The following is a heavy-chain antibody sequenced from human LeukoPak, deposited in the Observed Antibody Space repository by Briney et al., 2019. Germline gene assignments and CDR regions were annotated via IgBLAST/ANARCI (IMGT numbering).Heavy chain of an antibody. Sequence: GGSLRLSCAASGFTLSSYWTHWVRQAPGQGLVGVSRVNSDGSVINYADSVKGRFTISRDDVKNTLYLQMNSLRVDDTAMYYCARGRGPYGWFDPWGQGTLVTVSS. D-gene: IGHD3-10*01. V-gene: IGHV3-74*01. CDR1: GFTLSSYW. CDR2: VNSDGSVI. J-gene: IGHJ5*02. CDR3: ARGRGPYGWFDP.